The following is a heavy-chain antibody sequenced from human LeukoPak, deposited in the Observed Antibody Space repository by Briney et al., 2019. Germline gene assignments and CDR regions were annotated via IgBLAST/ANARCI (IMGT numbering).Heavy chain of an antibody. CDR3: ARVGELRTFDY. Sequence: ASVKVSCKASGYTFTGDYMRWVRQAPGQGLEWMGWINPNSGGTNYAQKFQGRVTITADKSTSTAYMELSSLRSEDTAVYYCARVGELRTFDYWGQGTLVTVSS. D-gene: IGHD4-23*01. V-gene: IGHV1-2*02. J-gene: IGHJ4*02. CDR2: INPNSGGT. CDR1: GYTFTGDY.